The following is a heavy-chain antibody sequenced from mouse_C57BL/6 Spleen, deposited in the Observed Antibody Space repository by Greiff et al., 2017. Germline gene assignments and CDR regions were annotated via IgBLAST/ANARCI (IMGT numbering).Heavy chain of an antibody. D-gene: IGHD2-3*01. CDR2: INPYNGGT. V-gene: IGHV1-19*01. Sequence: EVQLQQSGPVLVKPGASVKMSCKASGYTFTDYYMNWVNQSHGKSLEWIGVINPYNGGTSYNQKFKGKATLTVDKSSSTAYMELNSLTSDDAAVYYCARGGYYDDFDYWGQGTTLTVSS. CDR3: ARGGYYDDFDY. J-gene: IGHJ2*01. CDR1: GYTFTDYY.